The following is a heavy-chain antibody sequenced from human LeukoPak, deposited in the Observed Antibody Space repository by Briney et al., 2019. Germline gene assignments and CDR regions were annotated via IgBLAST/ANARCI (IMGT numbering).Heavy chain of an antibody. D-gene: IGHD5-18*01. Sequence: GGSLRLSCAASGFTFSSYAMSWVRQAPGKGLEWVSAISGSGGSTYYADSVKGRFTISRENAKNSLYLQMNSLRAGDTAVYYCARDRVDTAMAPADYWGQGTLVTVSS. CDR3: ARDRVDTAMAPADY. V-gene: IGHV3-23*01. CDR2: ISGSGGST. CDR1: GFTFSSYA. J-gene: IGHJ4*02.